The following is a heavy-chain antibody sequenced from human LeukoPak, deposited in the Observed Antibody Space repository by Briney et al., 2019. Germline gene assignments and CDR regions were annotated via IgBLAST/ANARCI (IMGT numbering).Heavy chain of an antibody. Sequence: ASVKVSCKASGYTFTGYYMHWVRQAPGQRLEWMGWINPNSGGTNYAQKFQGRVTMTRDTSISTAYMELSRLRSDDTAVYYCARDTYYDSSGYDYWGQGTLVTVSS. CDR2: INPNSGGT. CDR1: GYTFTGYY. V-gene: IGHV1-2*02. D-gene: IGHD3-22*01. CDR3: ARDTYYDSSGYDY. J-gene: IGHJ4*02.